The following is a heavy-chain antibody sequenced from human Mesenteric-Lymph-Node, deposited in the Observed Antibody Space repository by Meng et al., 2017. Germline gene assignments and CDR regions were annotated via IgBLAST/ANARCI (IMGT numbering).Heavy chain of an antibody. V-gene: IGHV4-59*08. Sequence: QVPLQESGPGLVKPSETLSLTCTVSGASVTSYYWSWVRQPPGKGLEWIAYIYYSGSTSYNPSLKSRVTISVDTSNNHFSLKLTSVTAADSAVYYCARHRISGSYAFDSWGQGILVTVSS. CDR3: ARHRISGSYAFDS. D-gene: IGHD3-16*01. J-gene: IGHJ4*02. CDR1: GASVTSYY. CDR2: IYYSGST.